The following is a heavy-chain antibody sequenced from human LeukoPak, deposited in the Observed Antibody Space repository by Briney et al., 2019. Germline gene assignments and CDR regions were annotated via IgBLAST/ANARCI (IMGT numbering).Heavy chain of an antibody. Sequence: ESLKISCKGSGYSFTSYWIGWVRQMPGKGLEWMGIIYPGDSDTRYSPSFQGQVTISADKSISTAYLQWSSLKASDTAMYYCARRDFYDSSGYYYVFDYWGQGTLVTVSS. D-gene: IGHD3-22*01. V-gene: IGHV5-51*01. J-gene: IGHJ4*02. CDR3: ARRDFYDSSGYYYVFDY. CDR1: GYSFTSYW. CDR2: IYPGDSDT.